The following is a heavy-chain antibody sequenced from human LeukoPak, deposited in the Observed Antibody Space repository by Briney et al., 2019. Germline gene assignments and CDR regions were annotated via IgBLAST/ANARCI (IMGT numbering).Heavy chain of an antibody. CDR2: IYYSGTT. D-gene: IGHD3-16*01. Sequence: SETLSLTCTVSGGSISSSSYYWGWIRQPPGKGLEWIGSIYYSGTTYYNPSLKSRVTISVDTSKDQLSLKLSSVTAADTAVYYCARRAGEAEYLPHWGQGTLVLVSS. CDR1: GGSISSSSYY. CDR3: ARRAGEAEYLPH. V-gene: IGHV4-39*01. J-gene: IGHJ1*01.